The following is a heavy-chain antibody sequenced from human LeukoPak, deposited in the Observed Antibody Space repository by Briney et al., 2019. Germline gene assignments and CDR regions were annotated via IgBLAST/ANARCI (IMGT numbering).Heavy chain of an antibody. CDR3: ARCKGLVIDGTNRAFDI. V-gene: IGHV5-51*01. CDR2: IYPGDSDT. D-gene: IGHD2-15*01. Sequence: GESLKISCKGSGYSFTTYWIGWVRQMPGKGLEWMGIIYPGDSDTRYSPSFQGQVTISVDKSISTAYLQWSSLKASDTAIYYCARCKGLVIDGTNRAFDIWGRGTMVTVSS. J-gene: IGHJ3*02. CDR1: GYSFTTYW.